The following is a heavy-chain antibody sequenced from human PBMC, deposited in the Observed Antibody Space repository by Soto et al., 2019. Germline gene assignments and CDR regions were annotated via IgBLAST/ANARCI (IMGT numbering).Heavy chain of an antibody. CDR3: ARDSGGTTVAFGMEV. D-gene: IGHD4-17*01. J-gene: IGHJ6*02. Sequence: QVQLVQSGAEVKKPGSSGKVSCKASGGTFSSYAISWVRQTPGQGLEWMGGIIPIFGTANYAQKFQGRVTITADESTSTAYMELSSLRSEDTAVDYCARDSGGTTVAFGMEVWGQGTTVTVSS. CDR1: GGTFSSYA. CDR2: IIPIFGTA. V-gene: IGHV1-69*01.